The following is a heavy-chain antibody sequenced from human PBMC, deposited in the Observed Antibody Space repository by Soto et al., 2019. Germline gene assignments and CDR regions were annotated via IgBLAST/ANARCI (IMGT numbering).Heavy chain of an antibody. D-gene: IGHD6-6*01. CDR1: SDSMNSGGYY. CDR2: IYSNGDT. V-gene: IGHV4-31*03. J-gene: IGHJ6*02. Sequence: SETLSLTCSVSSDSMNSGGYYWSWIRQHPGKGLEWIGYIYSNGDTYYNPSLKSRVTISVDTSKNQFSLNLTSVNAADTAVYYCARRGGSSSGYYYYAMDVWGQGTTVTVSS. CDR3: ARRGGSSSGYYYYAMDV.